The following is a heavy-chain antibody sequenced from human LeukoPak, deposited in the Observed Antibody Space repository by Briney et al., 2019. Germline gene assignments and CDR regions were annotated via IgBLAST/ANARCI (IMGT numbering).Heavy chain of an antibody. CDR1: EDTFSSFA. D-gene: IGHD1-26*01. CDR2: IIPLVDKT. Sequence: APVKVSCKASEDTFSSFAISWVRQAPGQGPEWMGRIIPLVDKTDYAQKFQGRVTITADKSTATAYMEVSSLRSEDTAVYFCARESGSEPFDYWGQGTLVTVSS. V-gene: IGHV1-69*04. CDR3: ARESGSEPFDY. J-gene: IGHJ4*02.